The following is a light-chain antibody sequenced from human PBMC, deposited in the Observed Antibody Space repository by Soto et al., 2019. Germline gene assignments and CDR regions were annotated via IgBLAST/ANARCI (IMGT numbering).Light chain of an antibody. CDR3: QQYYSYPPT. CDR2: AAS. CDR1: QGISSY. Sequence: PSTLSASTGDRVTITCRASQGISSYLAWYQQKPGKAPKLLIYAASTLQSGVPSRFSGSGSGTDFTLTISCLQSEDFATYSCQQYYSYPPTFGQGTKV. J-gene: IGKJ1*01. V-gene: IGKV1-8*01.